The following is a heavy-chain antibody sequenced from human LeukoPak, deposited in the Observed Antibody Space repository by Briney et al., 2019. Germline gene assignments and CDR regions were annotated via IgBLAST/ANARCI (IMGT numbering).Heavy chain of an antibody. CDR1: GFTFDDYT. J-gene: IGHJ4*02. CDR3: ARERKYDSTFDY. D-gene: IGHD1-1*01. V-gene: IGHV3-74*01. CDR2: INTDGSST. Sequence: GGSLRLSCAASGFTFDDYTMHWVRQAPGKGLEWVSRINTDGSSTNYADSVKGRFTISRDNAKNTLYLQMNSLRAEDTAVYFCARERKYDSTFDYWGQGTLVTVSS.